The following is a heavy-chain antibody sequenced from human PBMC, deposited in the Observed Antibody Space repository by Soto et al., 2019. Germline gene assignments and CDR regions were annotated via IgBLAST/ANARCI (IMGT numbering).Heavy chain of an antibody. Sequence: ASVKVSCKASGFTFTSSAMQWVRQAPGQGLEWMGWISAYNGNTNYAQRLQGRVTMTTDTSTSTAYMELRSLRSDDTAVYYCAIALAAAGTRGDYWGQGTLVTVSS. CDR1: GFTFTSSA. J-gene: IGHJ4*02. D-gene: IGHD6-13*01. CDR2: ISAYNGNT. CDR3: AIALAAAGTRGDY. V-gene: IGHV1-18*01.